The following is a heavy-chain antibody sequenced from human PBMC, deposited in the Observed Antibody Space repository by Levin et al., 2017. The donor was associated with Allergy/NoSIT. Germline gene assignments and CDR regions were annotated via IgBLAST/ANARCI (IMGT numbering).Heavy chain of an antibody. CDR2: MLYVENKK. V-gene: IGHV3-30*18. D-gene: IGHD6-13*01. J-gene: IGHJ4*02. CDR1: GFTFSDYG. CDR3: AKEKRYSSSSGDL. Sequence: GGSLRPSCAASGFTFSDYGFHWVRQPPGKGLEWVAVMLYVENKKIYGDSAKGRFTISRDNSKNTVYLQMNSLRVEDTGVYYCAKEKRYSSSSGDLWGQGTLVTVSS.